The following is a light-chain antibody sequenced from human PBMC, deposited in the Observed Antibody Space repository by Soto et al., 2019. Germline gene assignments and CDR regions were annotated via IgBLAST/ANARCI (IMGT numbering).Light chain of an antibody. Sequence: QSVLTQPRSVSWSPGQSVTISCTVTSSDVGGYNYVSWYQQHPGKAPKLMIYDVSKRPSGVPDRFSGSKSGNTASLTISGLQAEDEADYYCCSYAGSYTEVFGTGTKVTVL. J-gene: IGLJ1*01. CDR2: DVS. V-gene: IGLV2-11*01. CDR1: SSDVGGYNY. CDR3: CSYAGSYTEV.